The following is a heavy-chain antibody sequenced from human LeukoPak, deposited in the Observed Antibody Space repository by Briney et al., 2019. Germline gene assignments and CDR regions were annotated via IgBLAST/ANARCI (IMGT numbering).Heavy chain of an antibody. V-gene: IGHV4-59*01. D-gene: IGHD2-21*02. J-gene: IGHJ3*02. CDR2: ISHIGGT. CDR3: ARDRLSANAFDM. CDR1: GGSITNYY. Sequence: SETLSLTCSVSGGSITNYYWNWMRQPPGKGLEWIGYISHIGGTNYNPSLKSRLTISVDRSKNQFYLKLTSVTAADTAIYYCARDRLSANAFDMWGQGTVVTVSS.